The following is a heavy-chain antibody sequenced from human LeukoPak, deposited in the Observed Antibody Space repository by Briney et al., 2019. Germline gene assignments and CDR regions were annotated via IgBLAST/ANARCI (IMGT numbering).Heavy chain of an antibody. CDR1: GFTFSSYA. D-gene: IGHD3-22*01. CDR2: ISGSGGST. CDR3: AKFADSSGYIRFDY. Sequence: PGGSLRLSCAASGFTFSSYAMSWVRQAPGKGLERVSAISGSGGSTYYADSVKGRFTISRDNSKNTLYLQMNSLRAEDTAVHYCAKFADSSGYIRFDYWGQGTLVTVSS. J-gene: IGHJ4*02. V-gene: IGHV3-23*01.